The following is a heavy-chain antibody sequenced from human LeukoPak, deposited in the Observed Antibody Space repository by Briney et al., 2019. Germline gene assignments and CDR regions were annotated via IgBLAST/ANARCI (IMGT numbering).Heavy chain of an antibody. CDR2: ISAYNGNT. Sequence: ASVKVSCKASGYTFTSYGISWVRQAPGQGLEWVGWISAYNGNTNYAQKLQGRVTMTTDTSTSTAYMELRSLRSDDTAVYYCARGAGYSSSWYPPGVDYWGQGTLVTVSS. D-gene: IGHD6-13*01. CDR1: GYTFTSYG. J-gene: IGHJ4*02. V-gene: IGHV1-18*04. CDR3: ARGAGYSSSWYPPGVDY.